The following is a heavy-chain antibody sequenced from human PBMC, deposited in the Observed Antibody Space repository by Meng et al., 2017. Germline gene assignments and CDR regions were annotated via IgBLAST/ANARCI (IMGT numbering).Heavy chain of an antibody. J-gene: IGHJ4*02. CDR2: IKQDGSEK. D-gene: IGHD2-2*01. Sequence: GESLKISCAASGFTFSSYWMSWVRQAPGKGLEWVANIKQDGSEKYYVDSVKGRFTISRDNAKNSLYLQMNSLRADDTGLYYCAKAFCSGSGCSGDDYWGQGTLVTVSS. CDR3: AKAFCSGSGCSGDDY. V-gene: IGHV3-7*03. CDR1: GFTFSSYW.